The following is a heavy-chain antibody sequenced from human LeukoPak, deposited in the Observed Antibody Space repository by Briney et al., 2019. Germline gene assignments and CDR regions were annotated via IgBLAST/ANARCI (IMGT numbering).Heavy chain of an antibody. CDR1: GAAITTSY. V-gene: IGHV4-4*09. Sequence: SEPLCFTCTVSGAAITTSYWNWVRKPPGKGLEGIGYIYFSGHTNYNPSLSSPVSLSLEASKTQFSLKMSSVSAAGTPVCYTAHSYDGKTVPFDYWGQGALVAVSS. CDR2: IYFSGHT. CDR3: AHSYDGKTVPFDY. D-gene: IGHD4-23*01. J-gene: IGHJ4*02.